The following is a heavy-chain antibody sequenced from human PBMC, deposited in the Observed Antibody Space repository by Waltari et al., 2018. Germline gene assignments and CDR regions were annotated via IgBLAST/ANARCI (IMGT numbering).Heavy chain of an antibody. J-gene: IGHJ4*02. V-gene: IGHV3-23*01. Sequence: LQLQESGPGLVKPSETLSLTCTVSGGSISSSSYYWGWTRQPPGKGLGWVSAISGSGGRTYYAESVKGPFTITRDNSKNTLYLQMNSLGAEDTAVYYCAKSGVWELLRVWGQGTLVTVSS. CDR2: ISGSGGRT. CDR1: GGSISSSSYY. CDR3: AKSGVWELLRV. D-gene: IGHD1-26*01.